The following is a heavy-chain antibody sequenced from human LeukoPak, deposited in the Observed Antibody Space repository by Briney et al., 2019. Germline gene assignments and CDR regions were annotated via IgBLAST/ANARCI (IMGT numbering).Heavy chain of an antibody. V-gene: IGHV3-23*01. CDR3: ARQSGTMVTTRFDY. CDR1: GFTFSSYA. Sequence: GGSLRLSCAASGFTFSSYAMSWVRQAPGKGLEWVSAISGSGGSTYYADSVKGRFTISRDNAKNSLYLQMNSLRAEDTAIYYCARQSGTMVTTRFDYWGQGTLVTVSS. J-gene: IGHJ4*02. CDR2: ISGSGGST. D-gene: IGHD4-17*01.